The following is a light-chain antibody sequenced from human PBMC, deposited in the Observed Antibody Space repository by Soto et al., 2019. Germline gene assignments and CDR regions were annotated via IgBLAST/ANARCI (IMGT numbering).Light chain of an antibody. CDR3: QQYDNLPLT. V-gene: IGKV1-33*01. CDR1: LDIINY. J-gene: IGKJ4*01. CDR2: HAS. Sequence: DIQMTQSPSSLSASVGDRVTITCQASLDIINYLNWYQQKPGKAPKLLIYHASTLETGVPSRFGGSGSGTDFTFTISSLQPEDIATYYCQQYDNLPLTFGGGTKVEIK.